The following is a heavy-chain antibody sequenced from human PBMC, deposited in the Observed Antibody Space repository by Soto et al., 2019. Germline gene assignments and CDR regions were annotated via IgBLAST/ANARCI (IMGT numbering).Heavy chain of an antibody. CDR1: GYTFGTCA. D-gene: IGHD1-1*01. Sequence: VASVKVSCKASGYTFGTCAIHWVRQAPGQSLEWMGWLNGGTGQTRYSQRFQDRVTITRDTSASTAYMEVSSLRPEDTAVYYCARGKGMEENYYYYGMDIWGQGTTVTVSS. V-gene: IGHV1-3*01. CDR2: LNGGTGQT. CDR3: ARGKGMEENYYYYGMDI. J-gene: IGHJ6*02.